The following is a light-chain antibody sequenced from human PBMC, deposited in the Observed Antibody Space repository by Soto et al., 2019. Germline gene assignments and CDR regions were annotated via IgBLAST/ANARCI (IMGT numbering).Light chain of an antibody. Sequence: EIVLTQSPGTLSLSPGERATLSCRASQSVSSSYLAWYQQKPGQAPRLLIYGASSRATGIPDRFSGSGSGTDFTLTISRLEPEDCAVYYCHQYGSSPLYTFGPGNKVDIK. J-gene: IGKJ3*01. CDR2: GAS. V-gene: IGKV3-20*01. CDR3: HQYGSSPLYT. CDR1: QSVSSSY.